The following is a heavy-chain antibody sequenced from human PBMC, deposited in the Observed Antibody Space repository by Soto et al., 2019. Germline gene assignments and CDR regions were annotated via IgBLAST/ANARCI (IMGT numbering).Heavy chain of an antibody. J-gene: IGHJ4*02. CDR1: GGSISSGGYS. D-gene: IGHD2-2*01. Sequence: QLQLQESGSGLVKPSQTLSLTCAVSGGSISSGGYSWSWIRQPPGKGLEWIGYIYHSGSTYYNPSLKSRVTISVDRSKNQFSLKLSSVTAADTAVYYCARAYAPSSLVAYYFDYWGQGTLVTVSS. CDR3: ARAYAPSSLVAYYFDY. V-gene: IGHV4-30-2*01. CDR2: IYHSGST.